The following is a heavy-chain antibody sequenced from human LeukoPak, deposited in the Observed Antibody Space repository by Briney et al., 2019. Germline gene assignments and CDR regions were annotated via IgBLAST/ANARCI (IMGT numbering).Heavy chain of an antibody. D-gene: IGHD3-10*01. CDR2: IRQDGREK. J-gene: IGHJ4*02. CDR1: GFTFSDYW. Sequence: PGGSLRLSCAASGFTFSDYWMSWVHQAPGKGLEWVANIRQDGREKYSVASGRFSISGDNSKNTLYLQMNSLRAEDTAVYYCAKDRQVWFGELLSPGSIPDYWGQGTLVTVSS. CDR3: AKDRQVWFGELLSPGSIPDY. V-gene: IGHV3-7*03.